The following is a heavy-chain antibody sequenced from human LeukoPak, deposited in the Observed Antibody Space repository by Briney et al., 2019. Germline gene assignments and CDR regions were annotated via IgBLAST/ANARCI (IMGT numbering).Heavy chain of an antibody. CDR1: GYTFTSYG. CDR3: ARDGYSSGWYDYYYYMDV. Sequence: ASVKVSCKASGYTFTSYGISWVRQAPGQGLEWMGWISAYNGNTNYAQKLQGRVTMTTDTSTSTAYMELRSLRSDDTAVYYCARDGYSSGWYDYYYYMDVWGKGTTVTVSS. D-gene: IGHD6-19*01. V-gene: IGHV1-18*01. J-gene: IGHJ6*03. CDR2: ISAYNGNT.